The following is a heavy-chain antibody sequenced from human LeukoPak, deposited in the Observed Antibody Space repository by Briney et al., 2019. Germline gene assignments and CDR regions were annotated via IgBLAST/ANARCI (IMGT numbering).Heavy chain of an antibody. D-gene: IGHD5-24*01. Sequence: GASVKVSCEASGYTFIGYYMHWVRQAPGQGLEWMGWINPHSGGTNSEQNFQGRVTMSRDTSISTVYMELSRLRSDDTALYYCAREGVIGDGYNFFDYWGQGTLVTVSS. V-gene: IGHV1-2*02. CDR3: AREGVIGDGYNFFDY. CDR2: INPHSGGT. CDR1: GYTFIGYY. J-gene: IGHJ4*02.